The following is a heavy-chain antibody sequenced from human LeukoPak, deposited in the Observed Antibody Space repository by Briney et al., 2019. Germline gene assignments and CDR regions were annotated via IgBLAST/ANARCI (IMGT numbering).Heavy chain of an antibody. CDR3: ARDHDDILTSSLFDP. CDR1: GFTFSSYS. CDR2: ISSSSSYI. D-gene: IGHD3-9*01. V-gene: IGHV3-21*01. J-gene: IGHJ5*02. Sequence: GGSLRLSCAASGFTFSSYSMNWVRQALGKGLEWVSSISSSSSYIYYADSVKGRFTISRDNAKNSLYLQMNSLRAEDTAVYYCARDHDDILTSSLFDPWGQGTLVTVSS.